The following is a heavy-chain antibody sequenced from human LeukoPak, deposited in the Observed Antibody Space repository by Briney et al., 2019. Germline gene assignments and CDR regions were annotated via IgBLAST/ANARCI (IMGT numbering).Heavy chain of an antibody. D-gene: IGHD3-3*01. J-gene: IGHJ6*03. CDR3: ARGDQYYDFWSGYSPNYYYYMDV. CDR2: MNPNSGNT. CDR1: GYTFTSYD. V-gene: IGHV1-8*03. Sequence: GASVKVSCKASGYTFTSYDINWVRQATGQGLEWMGWMNPNSGNTGYAQKFQGRVTITRNTSISKAYMELSSLRSEDTAVYYCARGDQYYDFWSGYSPNYYYYMDVWGKGTTVTVSS.